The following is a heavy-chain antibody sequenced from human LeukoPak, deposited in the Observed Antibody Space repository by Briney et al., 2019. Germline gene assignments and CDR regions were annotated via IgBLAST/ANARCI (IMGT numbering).Heavy chain of an antibody. J-gene: IGHJ4*02. CDR3: ARRVAVTTGFDY. V-gene: IGHV4-34*01. Sequence: PSETLSLTCAVYGGSFSVYYWSWIRQPPGKGLEWIGEINHSGSTNYNPSLKSRVTISVDTSKNQFSLKLSSVTAADTAVYYCARRVAVTTGFDYWGQGTLVTVSS. D-gene: IGHD4-17*01. CDR1: GGSFSVYY. CDR2: INHSGST.